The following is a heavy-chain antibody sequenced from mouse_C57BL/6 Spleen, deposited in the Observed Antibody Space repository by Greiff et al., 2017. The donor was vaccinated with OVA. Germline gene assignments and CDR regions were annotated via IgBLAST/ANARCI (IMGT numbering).Heavy chain of an antibody. CDR2: IWRGGST. CDR3: ARNGDTNFYALDD. V-gene: IGHV2-2*01. D-gene: IGHD3-2*01. CDR1: GFSLTSYG. Sequence: QVQLKESGPGLVQPSQSLSITCTASGFSLTSYGVHWVRQSPGKGLEWLGVIWRGGSTDYYAAFIARLSISKDNSKSQDFFKTNRLQADDTAIYYCARNGDTNFYALDDWGQGTSVTVSS. J-gene: IGHJ4*01.